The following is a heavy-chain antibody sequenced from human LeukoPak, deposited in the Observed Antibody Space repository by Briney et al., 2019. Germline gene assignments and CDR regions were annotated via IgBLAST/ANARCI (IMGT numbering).Heavy chain of an antibody. D-gene: IGHD2-2*01. Sequence: GSLRLSCAASGFTFSSYWMHWVRQAPGKGLLWVSRINSDGSSTTYADSVKGRFTLSRDNAKNTLYLQMNSLRAEDTAVHYCARGTYCSGTSCSYNWFDPWGQGTLVTVSS. CDR2: INSDGSST. V-gene: IGHV3-74*01. J-gene: IGHJ5*02. CDR3: ARGTYCSGTSCSYNWFDP. CDR1: GFTFSSYW.